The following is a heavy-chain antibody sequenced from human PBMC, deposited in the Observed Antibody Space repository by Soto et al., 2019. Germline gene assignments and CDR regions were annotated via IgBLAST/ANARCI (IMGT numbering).Heavy chain of an antibody. V-gene: IGHV4-39*01. CDR3: ARHSGGYNGFDFSY. Sequence: PSETLSLTCTVSDDSITSGAYYWGLIRQPPGKGLEWIGTIQYRGSTYYNPSLKSRVTMSLDTSKNQFSLSLSSVTAADTAVYYCARHSGGYNGFDFSYWGQGALVTVSS. D-gene: IGHD5-12*01. CDR1: DDSITSGAYY. CDR2: IQYRGST. J-gene: IGHJ4*02.